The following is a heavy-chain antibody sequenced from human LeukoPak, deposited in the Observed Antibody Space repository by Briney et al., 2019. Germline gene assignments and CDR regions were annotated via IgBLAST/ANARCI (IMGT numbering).Heavy chain of an antibody. Sequence: GGSLRLSCAVSGFTFDDYAMHWVRQAPGKGLEWVSGISWNSGSIGYADSVKGRFTISRDNAKNSLYLQMNSLRAEDTALYYCAKVNSSSWYYFDYWGQGTLVTVSS. J-gene: IGHJ4*02. V-gene: IGHV3-9*01. CDR3: AKVNSSSWYYFDY. D-gene: IGHD6-13*01. CDR1: GFTFDDYA. CDR2: ISWNSGSI.